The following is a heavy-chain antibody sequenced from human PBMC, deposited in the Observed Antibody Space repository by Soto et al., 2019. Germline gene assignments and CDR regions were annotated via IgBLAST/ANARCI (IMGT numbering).Heavy chain of an antibody. CDR3: ARPQVGYSSSSAFDY. V-gene: IGHV1-69*13. CDR2: IIPIFGTA. CDR1: GGTFSSYA. Sequence: SVKVSCKASGGTFSSYAISWVRQAPGQGLEWMGGIIPIFGTANYAQKFQGRVTITADESTSTAYMELSSLRSEDTAVYYCARPQVGYSSSSAFDYWGQGTLVTVSS. D-gene: IGHD6-6*01. J-gene: IGHJ4*02.